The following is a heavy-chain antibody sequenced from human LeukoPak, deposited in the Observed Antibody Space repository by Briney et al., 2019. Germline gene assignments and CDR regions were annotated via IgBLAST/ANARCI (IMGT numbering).Heavy chain of an antibody. D-gene: IGHD3-10*01. CDR1: GGSISSYY. CDR2: IYYSGST. J-gene: IGHJ2*01. Sequence: KPSETLSLTCTVSGGSISSYYWSWIRQPPGKGLEWIGYIYYSGSTNYNPSLKSRVTISVDTSKNQFSLKLSSVTAADTAVYYCARDRYYYGSGSYSTGWYFDLWGRGTLVTVSS. CDR3: ARDRYYYGSGSYSTGWYFDL. V-gene: IGHV4-59*01.